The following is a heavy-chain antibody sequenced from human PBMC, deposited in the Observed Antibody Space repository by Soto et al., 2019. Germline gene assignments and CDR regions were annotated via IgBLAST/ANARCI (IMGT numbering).Heavy chain of an antibody. CDR3: AKVSRFPGGRRSLF. CDR1: GFTFSTYA. V-gene: IGHV3-23*01. CDR2: ISGSSGGSA. J-gene: IGHJ4*02. D-gene: IGHD3-10*01. Sequence: EVQLLESGGTLVQPGGSLRLSCAASGFTFSTYAMNWVRQAPGKGLEWVSYISGSSGGSAYYADSVKGRFTISRDNSKNTLFLQMNSLRVEDTAVYYCAKVSRFPGGRRSLFWGQGSLVTVSS.